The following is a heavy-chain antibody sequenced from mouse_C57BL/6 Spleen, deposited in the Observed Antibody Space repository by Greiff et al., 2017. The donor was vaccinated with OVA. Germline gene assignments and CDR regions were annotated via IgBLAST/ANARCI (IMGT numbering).Heavy chain of an antibody. CDR1: GYTFTSYW. J-gene: IGHJ3*01. CDR2: IDPSDSYT. D-gene: IGHD2-4*01. V-gene: IGHV1-50*01. CDR3: ARKMGLRMFAY. Sequence: VQLQQSGAELVKPGASVKLSCKASGYTFTSYWMQWVKQRPGQGLEWIGEIDPSDSYTNYNQKFKGKATLTVDTSSSTAYMQLSSLTSEDSAVYYCARKMGLRMFAYWGQGTLVTVSA.